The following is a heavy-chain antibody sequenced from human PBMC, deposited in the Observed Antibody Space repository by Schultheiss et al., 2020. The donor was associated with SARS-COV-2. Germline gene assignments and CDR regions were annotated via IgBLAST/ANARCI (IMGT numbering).Heavy chain of an antibody. D-gene: IGHD7-27*01. Sequence: SETLSLTCSVYGGSFSGYYWGWIRQPPGKGLEWIGSIYYSGSTYYNPSLKSRVTISVDTSKNQFSLKLSSVTAADTAVYYCARGPPQTGSYYYYGMDVWGQGTTVTVSS. CDR2: IYYSGST. J-gene: IGHJ6*02. CDR1: GGSFSGYY. CDR3: ARGPPQTGSYYYYGMDV. V-gene: IGHV4-34*09.